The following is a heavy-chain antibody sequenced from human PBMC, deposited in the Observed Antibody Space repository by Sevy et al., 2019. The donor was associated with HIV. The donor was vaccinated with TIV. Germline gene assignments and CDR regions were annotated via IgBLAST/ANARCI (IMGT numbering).Heavy chain of an antibody. J-gene: IGHJ6*02. CDR2: IWYDGSNK. CDR3: ASQNYYDSSGYYFFDYYYGMDV. D-gene: IGHD3-22*01. V-gene: IGHV3-33*01. Sequence: GRSLRLSCAASGFTFSSYGMHWVRQAPGKGLEWVAVIWYDGSNKYYADSVKGRFTISRDNSKNTLYLQMNSLRAEDTAVYYCASQNYYDSSGYYFFDYYYGMDVWGQGTTVTVSS. CDR1: GFTFSSYG.